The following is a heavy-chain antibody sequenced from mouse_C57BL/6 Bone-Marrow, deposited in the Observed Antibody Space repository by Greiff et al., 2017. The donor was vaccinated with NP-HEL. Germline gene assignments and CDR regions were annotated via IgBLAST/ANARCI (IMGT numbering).Heavy chain of an antibody. CDR2: FDPENGDT. CDR1: GFNIKDDY. V-gene: IGHV14-4*01. CDR3: TTGWVFAY. J-gene: IGHJ3*01. Sequence: EVQLQQSGAELVRPGASVKLSCTASGFNIKDDYMHWVKQRPEQGLEWIGWFDPENGDTEYASKFQGKATITADTSSNTAYLQLSSRTSEDAAVYYCTTGWVFAYWGQGTLVTVSA.